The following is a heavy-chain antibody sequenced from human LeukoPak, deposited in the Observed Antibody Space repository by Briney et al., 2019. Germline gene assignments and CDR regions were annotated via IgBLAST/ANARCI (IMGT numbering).Heavy chain of an antibody. V-gene: IGHV4-4*09. J-gene: IGHJ5*02. CDR2: IYSSGSI. D-gene: IGHD3-10*01. CDR3: ARADGSGSSSWFDP. CDR1: GGSISDYY. Sequence: SETLSLTCTVSGGSISDYYWSWIRQSPGKGLEWMGNIYSSGSIDYNPSHKSRVTISVDTSKNQFSLKLSSVTAADTAVYYCARADGSGSSSWFDPWGQGTLVTVSS.